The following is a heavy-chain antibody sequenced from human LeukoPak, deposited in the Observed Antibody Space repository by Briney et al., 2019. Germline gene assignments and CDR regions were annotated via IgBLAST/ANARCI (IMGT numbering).Heavy chain of an antibody. CDR3: ARDLAGDRNDY. CDR2: ISYDGSNK. D-gene: IGHD7-27*01. Sequence: PGGSLRLSCAASGFTFSSYAMSWVRQAPGKGLEWVAVISYDGSNKYYADSVKGRFTISRDNSKNTLYLQMNSLRAEDTAVYYCARDLAGDRNDYWGQGTLVTVSS. CDR1: GFTFSSYA. J-gene: IGHJ4*02. V-gene: IGHV3-30-3*01.